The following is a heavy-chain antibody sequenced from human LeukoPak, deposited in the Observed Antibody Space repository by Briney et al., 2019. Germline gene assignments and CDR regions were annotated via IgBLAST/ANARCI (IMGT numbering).Heavy chain of an antibody. J-gene: IGHJ6*02. CDR2: IIPVLNIT. CDR3: AKDQGLTAPPPYGLDV. D-gene: IGHD5-18*01. V-gene: IGHV1-69*04. Sequence: SAKVSCKTSGGTFSGSAITWVRQAPGQGLEWMGRIIPVLNITTYAQKFQGRVTITADTSSSTVYMELSSLRSEETAVYYCAKDQGLTAPPPYGLDVWGQGTTVIVSS. CDR1: GGTFSGSA.